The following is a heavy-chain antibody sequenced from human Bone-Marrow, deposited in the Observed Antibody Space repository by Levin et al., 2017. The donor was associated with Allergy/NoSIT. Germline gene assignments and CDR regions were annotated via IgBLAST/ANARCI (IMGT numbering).Heavy chain of an antibody. CDR2: TYYRSQWYN. Sequence: SQTLSLTCAISGDSVSSTTAVWNWIRQSPSRGLEWLGRTYYRSQWYNHYADSVKSRITIKPDTSENQFSLLLNSVTPEDTAVYYCARDSVGNSFFDFWGRGTLVTVSS. V-gene: IGHV6-1*01. D-gene: IGHD2/OR15-2a*01. J-gene: IGHJ4*02. CDR1: GDSVSSTTAV. CDR3: ARDSVGNSFFDF.